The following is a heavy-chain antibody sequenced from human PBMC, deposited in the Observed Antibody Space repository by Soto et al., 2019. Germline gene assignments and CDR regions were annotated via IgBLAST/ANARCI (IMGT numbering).Heavy chain of an antibody. D-gene: IGHD2-15*01. CDR2: INDGTGDT. Sequence: QVQLVQSGAEVKKPGASVKVSCKASGYTFTSYAMHWVRQDPGQMLEWMGWINDGTGDTKYSQKFQGRVSLTRVKSASTAYMKLSSLRSEDAAVYYCARDSNRGLVAATPRPPHWFAPWCQGTLVAVSS. V-gene: IGHV1-3*01. J-gene: IGHJ5*02. CDR3: ARDSNRGLVAATPRPPHWFAP. CDR1: GYTFTSYA.